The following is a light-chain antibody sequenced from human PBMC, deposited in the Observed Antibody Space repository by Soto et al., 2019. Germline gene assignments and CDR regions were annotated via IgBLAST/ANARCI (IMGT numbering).Light chain of an antibody. CDR2: EVN. J-gene: IGLJ3*02. Sequence: QSALTQPASVSGSPGQSITISCTGTYSDIGAYNFVSWYQHHPGKAPKLIIYEVNNRPSGVSNRFSGSKSGNTASLSISDLQAEDEADYYCSSSAGIYHYLVFGGGTKLTVL. V-gene: IGLV2-14*01. CDR1: YSDIGAYNF. CDR3: SSSAGIYHYLV.